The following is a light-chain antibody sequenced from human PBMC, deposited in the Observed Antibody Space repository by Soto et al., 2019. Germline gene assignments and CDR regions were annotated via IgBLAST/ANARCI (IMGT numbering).Light chain of an antibody. CDR2: DDS. V-gene: IGLV3-21*02. CDR3: QLWATSSDQSV. CDR1: NLGGKS. Sequence: SSELTQPPSVSVAPGQTATITCGGDNLGGKSVHWYQQRPGQAPVLVVYDDSGRPSGIPERFSGSNSENTATLTISRVEAEDGADYYCQLWATSSDQSVFGEGTKLTVL. J-gene: IGLJ2*01.